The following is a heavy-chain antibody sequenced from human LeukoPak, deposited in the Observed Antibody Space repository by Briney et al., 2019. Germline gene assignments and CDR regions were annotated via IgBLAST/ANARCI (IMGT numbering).Heavy chain of an antibody. V-gene: IGHV5-51*01. CDR3: ARPVRITMVRGVITHAWYFDY. Sequence: GESLKISCKGSGYSFTSYWIGWVRQMPGKGLEWMGIIYPGDSDTRYSPSFQGQVTISADKSISTAYLQWSSLKASDTAMYYCARPVRITMVRGVITHAWYFDYWGQGTLVTVSS. CDR2: IYPGDSDT. CDR1: GYSFTSYW. D-gene: IGHD3-10*01. J-gene: IGHJ4*02.